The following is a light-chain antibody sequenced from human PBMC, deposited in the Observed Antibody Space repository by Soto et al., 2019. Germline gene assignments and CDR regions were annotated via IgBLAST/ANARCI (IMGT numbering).Light chain of an antibody. CDR1: QNINNY. CDR2: DAS. J-gene: IGKJ1*01. Sequence: DIQMTQSPSSLSASVRDRVTITCQASQNINNYLNWYQQKPGRDHKLLIYDASNLEAGVPSRFSGSGSGTDFTLTISCLQSEDFATYYCQQYYSYPRTFGQGTKVDI. V-gene: IGKV1-33*01. CDR3: QQYYSYPRT.